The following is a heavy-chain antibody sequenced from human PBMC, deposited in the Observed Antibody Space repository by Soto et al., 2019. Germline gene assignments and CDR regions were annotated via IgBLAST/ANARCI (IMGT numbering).Heavy chain of an antibody. V-gene: IGHV4-30-2*01. CDR1: GGSISSGGYS. D-gene: IGHD3-22*01. CDR3: ARAGYYYDSSGYPLDC. CDR2: IYHSGST. Sequence: TLSLTCAVSGGSISSGGYSWSWIRQPPGKGLEWIGYIYHSGSTYYNPSLKSRVTISVDRSKNQFSLKLSSVTAADTAVYYCARAGYYYDSSGYPLDCWGQGTLVTVSS. J-gene: IGHJ4*02.